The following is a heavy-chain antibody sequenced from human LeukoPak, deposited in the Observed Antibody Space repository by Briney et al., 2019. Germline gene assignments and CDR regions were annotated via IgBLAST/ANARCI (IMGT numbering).Heavy chain of an antibody. D-gene: IGHD1-26*01. J-gene: IGHJ4*02. CDR1: GYTFTSYG. V-gene: IGHV1-18*01. CDR2: ISAYNGNT. CDR3: ARDPSMYSGSYIDY. Sequence: ASVKVSCKASGYTFTSYGISWVRLAPGQGLEWMGWISAYNGNTNYAQKLQGRVTMTTDTSTSTAYMELRSLRSDDTAVYYCARDPSMYSGSYIDYWGQGTLVTVSS.